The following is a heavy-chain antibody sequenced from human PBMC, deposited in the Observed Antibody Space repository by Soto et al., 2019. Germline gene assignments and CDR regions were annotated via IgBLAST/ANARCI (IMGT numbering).Heavy chain of an antibody. CDR3: TRDGRGLGRLSLFEY. Sequence: EVQLVESGGGLIHPGGSLRLSCAASGFNVNSYYMNWVRQTPGKGLEWVASIYSGETTYYADSVRGRFTISSDKSKNTLYFQLSSLRIEDSAVYYCTRDGRGLGRLSLFEYWGQGVLVTVSS. CDR2: IYSGETT. CDR1: GFNVNSYY. V-gene: IGHV3-53*01. J-gene: IGHJ4*02. D-gene: IGHD2-21*02.